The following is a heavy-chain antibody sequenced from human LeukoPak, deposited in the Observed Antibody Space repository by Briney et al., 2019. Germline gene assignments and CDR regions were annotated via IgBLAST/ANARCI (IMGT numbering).Heavy chain of an antibody. CDR2: ISWDGGST. CDR3: AKVRGYCSGGSCYSGFGYMDV. D-gene: IGHD2-15*01. V-gene: IGHV3-43D*04. CDR1: LFTLDDYA. Sequence: GGALRLSCVGSLFTLDDYAIHWVRHPPGKGVERVSLISWDGGSTYYADSVKGRFTISRDNSKNSLYLQMNSLRAEDTALYYCAKVRGYCSGGSCYSGFGYMDVWGKGTTVTASS. J-gene: IGHJ6*03.